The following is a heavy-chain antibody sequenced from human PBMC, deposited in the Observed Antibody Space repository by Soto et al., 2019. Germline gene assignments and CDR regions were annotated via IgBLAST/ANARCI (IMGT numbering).Heavy chain of an antibody. Sequence: QVQLQESGPGLVKPSQTLSLTCTVSGGSINNGDNYWSWVRQSPGKGLEWIGCIYPSGTTYDNPSLQSRLTISADMSKNPFSRKLKSVTAADTAVYYGVRETYSNRGWYGFDTWGRGTLVTVSS. J-gene: IGHJ5*02. CDR1: GGSINNGDNY. CDR2: IYPSGTT. CDR3: VRETYSNRGWYGFDT. V-gene: IGHV4-30-4*01. D-gene: IGHD6-19*01.